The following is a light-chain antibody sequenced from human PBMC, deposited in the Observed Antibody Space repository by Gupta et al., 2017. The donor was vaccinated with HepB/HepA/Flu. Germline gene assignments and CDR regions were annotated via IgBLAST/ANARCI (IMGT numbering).Light chain of an antibody. CDR1: SSNIGSSTI. CDR3: CSYAGGDV. CDR2: EVN. J-gene: IGLJ1*01. V-gene: IGLV2-23*02. Sequence: QSALTQPASVSGSPGQSITISCTGTSSNIGSSTIVSWYQQHPGKAPKVIISEVNKRPSGVSSRFSGSKSANTASLTSSGLQAEDEADYYCCSYAGGDVFGTGTKVTVL.